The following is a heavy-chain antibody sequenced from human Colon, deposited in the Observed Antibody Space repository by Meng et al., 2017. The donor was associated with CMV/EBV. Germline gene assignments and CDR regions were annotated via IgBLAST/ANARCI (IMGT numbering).Heavy chain of an antibody. J-gene: IGHJ4*02. CDR2: INSDGSST. Sequence: GGSLRLSCAASGFTFSNCAMHWVRQAPGKGLVWVSRINSDGSSTSYADSVKGRFTISRDNAKNTLYLQMNSLRAEDTAVYYCARVKPGIGIVGATSFDYWGQGTLVTVSS. CDR1: GFTFSNCA. V-gene: IGHV3-74*01. D-gene: IGHD1-26*01. CDR3: ARVKPGIGIVGATSFDY.